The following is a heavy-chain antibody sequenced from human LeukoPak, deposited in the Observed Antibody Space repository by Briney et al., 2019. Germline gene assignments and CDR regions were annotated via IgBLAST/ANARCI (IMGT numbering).Heavy chain of an antibody. CDR3: ARDEDYGDYDASLDY. D-gene: IGHD4-17*01. CDR1: GGSISSYY. CDR2: IYTSGST. J-gene: IGHJ4*02. Sequence: SETLSLTCTVSGGSISSYYWSWIRQPAGKGLEWIGRIYTSGSTNYNPSLKSRVTMSVDTSKNQFSLKLSSVTAADTAVYYCARDEDYGDYDASLDYWGQGTLVTVSS. V-gene: IGHV4-4*07.